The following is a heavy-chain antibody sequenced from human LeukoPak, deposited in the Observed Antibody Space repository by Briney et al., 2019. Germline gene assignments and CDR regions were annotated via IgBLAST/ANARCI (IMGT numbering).Heavy chain of an antibody. CDR2: INPSGGST. CDR1: GYTLTSYY. Sequence: ASVKVSCKASGYTLTSYYMHWVRQAPGQGLEWMGIINPSGGSTSYAQKFQGRVTMTRDTSTSTVYIELSSLRSEDTAVYYCARAYYDILTGYYDWGQGTLVTVSS. J-gene: IGHJ4*02. D-gene: IGHD3-9*01. CDR3: ARAYYDILTGYYD. V-gene: IGHV1-46*01.